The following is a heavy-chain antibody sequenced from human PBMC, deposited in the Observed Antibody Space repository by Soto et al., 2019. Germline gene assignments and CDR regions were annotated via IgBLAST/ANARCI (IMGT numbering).Heavy chain of an antibody. Sequence: EVQLVDSGGGLIQPGGSLRLSCSAAGFSVSSSHMNWVRQAPGKGLEWVSVIYSGGATNYAVSVKGRFAISRDKSKNTVYLQMNRLRAEVTAVNYCARVGPYVSVSYVLRYNWLDPWGQGTRVTVSS. CDR2: IYSGGAT. CDR1: GFSVSSSH. V-gene: IGHV3-53*01. D-gene: IGHD3-10*01. CDR3: ARVGPYVSVSYVLRYNWLDP. J-gene: IGHJ5*02.